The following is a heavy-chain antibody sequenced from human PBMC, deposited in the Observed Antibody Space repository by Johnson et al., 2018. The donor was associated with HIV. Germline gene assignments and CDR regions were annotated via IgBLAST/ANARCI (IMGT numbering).Heavy chain of an antibody. J-gene: IGHJ3*02. Sequence: EVQLVESGGGLVQPGGSLRLSCAASGFTVSSNYMSWVRQAPGKGLAWVSVIYSGGSTYYADSVKVRFSISRDNSKNTLYLQMNSLRAEDTAEYYCARAKYNYSLGRGAFDIWGQGTMVTVSS. V-gene: IGHV3-66*01. CDR2: IYSGGST. D-gene: IGHD5-18*01. CDR3: ARAKYNYSLGRGAFDI. CDR1: GFTVSSNY.